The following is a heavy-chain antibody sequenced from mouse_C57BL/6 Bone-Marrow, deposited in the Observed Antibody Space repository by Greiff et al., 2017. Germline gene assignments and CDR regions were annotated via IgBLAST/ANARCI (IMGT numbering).Heavy chain of an antibody. CDR3: ARSEGGLRPFAY. V-gene: IGHV1-53*01. CDR1: GYTFTSYW. D-gene: IGHD2-4*01. Sequence: QVQLQQPGTELVKPGASVKLSCKASGYTFTSYWMHWVKQRPGQGLEWIGNINPSNGGTNYNEKFKSKATLTVDKSSSAAYMQLSSLTSEDSAVYYCARSEGGLRPFAYWGQGTLVTVSA. J-gene: IGHJ3*01. CDR2: INPSNGGT.